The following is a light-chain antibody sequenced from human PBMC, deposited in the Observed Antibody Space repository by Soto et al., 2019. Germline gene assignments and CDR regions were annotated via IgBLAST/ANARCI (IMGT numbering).Light chain of an antibody. CDR1: SSEVGIYYY. V-gene: IGLV1-40*01. J-gene: IGLJ1*01. CDR3: QSYDMSLNNYV. Sequence: QSVLTQPASVSGSPGQSTAISCTGSSSEVGIYYYVSWYQHLPGTAPKLLIYGGNNRPSGVPDRFSGCRSGTSASLDITGLQAEDEAAYFCQSYDMSLNNYVFGTGTKVTVL. CDR2: GGN.